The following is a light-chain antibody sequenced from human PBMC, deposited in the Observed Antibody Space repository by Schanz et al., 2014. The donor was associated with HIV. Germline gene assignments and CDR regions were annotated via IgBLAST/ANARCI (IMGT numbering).Light chain of an antibody. CDR2: GNS. J-gene: IGLJ3*02. Sequence: QSVLTQPPSVSGAPGQRVTISCTGSSSNIGAGYDVHWYQQLPGTAPKLLIYGNSNRPSGVPDRFSGSKSGTSASLAISGLRFEDEADYYCAAWDDSLNGWVFGGGTKLTVL. V-gene: IGLV1-40*01. CDR3: AAWDDSLNGWV. CDR1: SSNIGAGYD.